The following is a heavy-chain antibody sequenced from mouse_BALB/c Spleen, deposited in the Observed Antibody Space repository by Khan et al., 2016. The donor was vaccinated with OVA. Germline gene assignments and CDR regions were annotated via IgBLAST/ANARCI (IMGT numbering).Heavy chain of an antibody. D-gene: IGHD2-14*01. CDR3: SREGAYYRSDGWFAY. CDR1: GYTFTSYT. J-gene: IGHJ3*01. V-gene: IGHV1-4*01. Sequence: VQLQESGAELVRPGASVKMSCKASGYTFTSYTMHWIRQRPGQALEWIGHINPNNYDTNYNQNFKDKATLIVDKSSSTAYMQLSSLTSEDSAVXFCSREGAYYRSDGWFAYWGQGTLVTVSA. CDR2: INPNNYDT.